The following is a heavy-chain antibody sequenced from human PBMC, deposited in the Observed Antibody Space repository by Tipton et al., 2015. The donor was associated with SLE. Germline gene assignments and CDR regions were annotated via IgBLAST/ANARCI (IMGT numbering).Heavy chain of an antibody. CDR3: ARVPAAFYFDC. D-gene: IGHD2-15*01. CDR1: GYTFSSYG. CDR2: IIPILGKA. J-gene: IGHJ4*02. Sequence: QLVQSGAEVKKPGASVKVSCKASGYTFSSYGISWVRQAPGQGLEMMGGIIPILGKANYAKKFQGRVTITADKPTNTTYMELSSLRSDDTAVYFCARVPAAFYFDCWGRGTLVTVSS. V-gene: IGHV1-69*10.